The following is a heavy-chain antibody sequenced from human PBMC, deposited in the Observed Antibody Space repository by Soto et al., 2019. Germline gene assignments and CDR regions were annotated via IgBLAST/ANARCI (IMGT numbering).Heavy chain of an antibody. CDR3: ARGRYGDY. CDR1: GYAFTTYG. J-gene: IGHJ4*02. CDR2: ISAHNGNT. Sequence: QVHLVQSGAEVKKPGASVKVSCQASGYAFTTYGITWVRQAPGQGLEWMGWISAHNGNTNYAQKLQGRVTVTRDTSTSTAYMELRSLRSDDTAVYYCARGRYGDYWSQGALVTVSS. V-gene: IGHV1-18*01. D-gene: IGHD1-1*01.